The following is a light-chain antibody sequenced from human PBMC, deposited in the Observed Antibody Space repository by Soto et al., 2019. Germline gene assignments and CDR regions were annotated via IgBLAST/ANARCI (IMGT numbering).Light chain of an antibody. CDR2: AAS. Sequence: DIQMTQSPSSVSAAIGDRVTITCRASQIIGSWLAWYQQKPGIAPTLLIYAASSLQSGVPSRFSGSGSGSDFTLTITSLQAEDSATYYCQQAYSFPSTFGPGTKVDIK. CDR1: QIIGSW. V-gene: IGKV1-12*02. CDR3: QQAYSFPST. J-gene: IGKJ3*01.